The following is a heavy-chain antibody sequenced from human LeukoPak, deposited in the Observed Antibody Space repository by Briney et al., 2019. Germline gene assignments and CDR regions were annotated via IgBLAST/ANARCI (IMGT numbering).Heavy chain of an antibody. V-gene: IGHV1-2*02. Sequence: ASVKVSCKASGYTFTGYYMHWVRQAPGQGLEWMGWINPNSGGTNYAQKFRGRVTMTRDTSISTAYMELSRLRSDDTAVYYCARVGAVAGTTIDYWGQGTLVTVSS. J-gene: IGHJ4*02. CDR2: INPNSGGT. D-gene: IGHD6-19*01. CDR1: GYTFTGYY. CDR3: ARVGAVAGTTIDY.